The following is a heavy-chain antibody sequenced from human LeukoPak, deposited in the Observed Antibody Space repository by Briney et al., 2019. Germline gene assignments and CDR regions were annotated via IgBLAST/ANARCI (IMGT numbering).Heavy chain of an antibody. J-gene: IGHJ3*02. CDR2: IYYSGST. CDR3: ARGIATYYYDSSGEGNAFDI. CDR1: GGSISSYY. D-gene: IGHD3-22*01. V-gene: IGHV4-59*08. Sequence: PSETLSLTCTVSGGSISSYYWSWIRQPPGKGLEWIGYIYYSGSTYYNPSLKSRVTISVDTSKNQFSLKLSSVTAADTAVYYCARGIATYYYDSSGEGNAFDIWGQGTMVTVSS.